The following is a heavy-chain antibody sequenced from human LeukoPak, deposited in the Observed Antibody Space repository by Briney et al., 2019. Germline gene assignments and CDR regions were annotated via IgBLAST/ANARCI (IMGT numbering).Heavy chain of an antibody. V-gene: IGHV3-7*01. Sequence: QPGGSLRLSCAASGFTFSSYWMSWVRQAPGKGLEWVANIKQDGSEKYYVDSVKGRFTISRDNAKNSLYLQMNSLRAEDTAVYYCAGGATNSGSYWGGFDYWGQGTLVTVSS. J-gene: IGHJ4*02. CDR2: IKQDGSEK. CDR1: GFTFSSYW. D-gene: IGHD1-26*01. CDR3: AGGATNSGSYWGGFDY.